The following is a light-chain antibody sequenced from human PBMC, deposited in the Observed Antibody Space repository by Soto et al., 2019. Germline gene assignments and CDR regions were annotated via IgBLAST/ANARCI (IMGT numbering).Light chain of an antibody. Sequence: QSVLTQPPSASGTPGQRVTISCSGGSSNIGSNTVNWYQQLPGTAPNLLIYSNNQRPSGVPDRFSGSKSGTSASLAISGLQSEDGADYYCAAWDDSRNAVVFGGGPKLTVL. J-gene: IGLJ2*01. V-gene: IGLV1-44*01. CDR2: SNN. CDR1: SSNIGSNT. CDR3: AAWDDSRNAVV.